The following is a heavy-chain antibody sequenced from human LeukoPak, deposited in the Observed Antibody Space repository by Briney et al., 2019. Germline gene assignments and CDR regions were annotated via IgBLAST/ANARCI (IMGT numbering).Heavy chain of an antibody. D-gene: IGHD4-17*01. CDR1: GGSINSSSYY. CDR3: ARGGDYGPFHY. CDR2: IYYSGST. J-gene: IGHJ4*02. V-gene: IGHV4-39*07. Sequence: PSETLSLTCTVSGGSINSSSYYWGWIRQPPGKGLEWIGSIYYSGSTYYNPSLKSRVTISVDTSKNQFSLKLSSVTAADTAVYYCARGGDYGPFHYWGQGTLVTVSS.